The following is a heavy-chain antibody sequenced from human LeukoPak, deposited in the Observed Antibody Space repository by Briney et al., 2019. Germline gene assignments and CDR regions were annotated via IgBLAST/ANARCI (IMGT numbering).Heavy chain of an antibody. J-gene: IGHJ3*02. V-gene: IGHV3-48*01. CDR1: GFTFSSHA. CDR2: ISSSSATI. D-gene: IGHD3-10*01. CDR3: ARDTHYYGSGSPAFDI. Sequence: GGSLRLSCEASGFTFSSHAMNWVRQAPGKGLEWVSYISSSSATIHYADSVKGRFTISRDNAKNSLYLQMNSLRAEDTALYYCARDTHYYGSGSPAFDIWGQGTMVIVSS.